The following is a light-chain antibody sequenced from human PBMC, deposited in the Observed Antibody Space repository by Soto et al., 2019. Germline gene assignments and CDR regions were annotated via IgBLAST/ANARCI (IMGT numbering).Light chain of an antibody. V-gene: IGKV1-5*03. CDR1: QNINTW. CDR2: KAS. J-gene: IGKJ4*01. Sequence: DIQMTQSPSTLSSSVGDRVTLTCRASQNINTWLAWYQQKPGKAPKLLIYKASALVRGVTSRFIGSGSGTEFTLTISSLQVDDLASYHCQHYNGYPITFGGGTKVEI. CDR3: QHYNGYPIT.